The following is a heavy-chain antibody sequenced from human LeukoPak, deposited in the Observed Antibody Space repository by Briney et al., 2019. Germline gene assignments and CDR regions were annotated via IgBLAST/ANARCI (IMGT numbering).Heavy chain of an antibody. J-gene: IGHJ6*03. Sequence: ASVKVSCKASGYTFTGYYMHWERQAPAQGLEWMGWINPNSSGTNYAQKYQGRVTMTRDTSISTEYMELSRLRSDDTAVYYCAKGSDIVATIGGSGYYYMDVWGKGTTVTVSS. CDR2: INPNSSGT. D-gene: IGHD5-12*01. CDR3: AKGSDIVATIGGSGYYYMDV. CDR1: GYTFTGYY. V-gene: IGHV1-2*02.